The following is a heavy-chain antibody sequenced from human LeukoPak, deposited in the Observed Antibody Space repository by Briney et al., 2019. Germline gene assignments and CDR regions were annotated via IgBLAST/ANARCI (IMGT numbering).Heavy chain of an antibody. V-gene: IGHV3-33*01. CDR2: IWYDGSNK. CDR3: ARRDRHDYEGRYYGMDV. J-gene: IGHJ6*02. Sequence: TGGSLRLSCAASGFTFSSYTMHWVRQAPGKGLEWVAVIWYDGSNKYYTDSVKGRFTISRDNSKNTLYLQMNSLRADDTAVYYCARRDRHDYEGRYYGMDVWGQGTTVTVSS. D-gene: IGHD4-17*01. CDR1: GFTFSSYT.